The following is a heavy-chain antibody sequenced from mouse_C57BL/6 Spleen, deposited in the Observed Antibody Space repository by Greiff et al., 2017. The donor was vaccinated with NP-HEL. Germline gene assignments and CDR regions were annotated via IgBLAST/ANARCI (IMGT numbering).Heavy chain of an antibody. V-gene: IGHV1-80*01. J-gene: IGHJ2*01. D-gene: IGHD2-4*01. Sequence: QVQLQQSGAELVKPGASVKISCKASGYAFSSYWMNWVKQRPGKGLEWIGQIYPGDGDTNYNGKFKGKATLTADKSSSTAYMQLSSLTSEDSAVYFCARVRLRKGYYFDYWGQGTTLTVSS. CDR3: ARVRLRKGYYFDY. CDR1: GYAFSSYW. CDR2: IYPGDGDT.